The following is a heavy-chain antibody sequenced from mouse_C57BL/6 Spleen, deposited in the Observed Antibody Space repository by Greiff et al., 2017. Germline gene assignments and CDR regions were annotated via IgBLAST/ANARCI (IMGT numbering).Heavy chain of an antibody. CDR1: GFTFSSYA. CDR3: ARDGGRDYFDY. J-gene: IGHJ2*01. V-gene: IGHV5-4*01. CDR2: ISDGGSYT. D-gene: IGHD3-3*01. Sequence: EVHLVESGGGLVKPGGSLKLSCAASGFTFSSYAMSWVRQTPEKRLEWVATISDGGSYTYYPDNVKGRFTISRDNAKNTLYLQMSHLKAEDTAMYYCARDGGRDYFDYWGQGTTLTVSS.